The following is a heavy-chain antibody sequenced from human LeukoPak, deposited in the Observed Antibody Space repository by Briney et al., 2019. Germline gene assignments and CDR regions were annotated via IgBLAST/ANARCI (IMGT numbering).Heavy chain of an antibody. CDR3: ARGLHEYDSSDY. V-gene: IGHV1-2*02. J-gene: IGHJ4*02. D-gene: IGHD3-22*01. Sequence: ASVKVSCKASGHTFTGYYMHWVRQAPGQGLEWMGWINPNSGGTNYAQKFQGRVTMTRDTSISTAYMELSRLRSDDTAVYYCARGLHEYDSSDYWGQGTLVTVSS. CDR1: GHTFTGYY. CDR2: INPNSGGT.